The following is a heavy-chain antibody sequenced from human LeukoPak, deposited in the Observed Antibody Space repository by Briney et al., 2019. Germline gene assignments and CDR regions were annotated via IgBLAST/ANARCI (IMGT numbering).Heavy chain of an antibody. CDR2: ISYDGSNK. Sequence: GRSLRLSCAASGFTFSSYAMHWVRQAPGKGLEWGAVISYDGSNKYYADSVKGRFTISRDNSKNTLYLQMNSLRAEDTAVYYCARDPRDCSSTSCGYLDYWGQGTLVTVSS. CDR3: ARDPRDCSSTSCGYLDY. CDR1: GFTFSSYA. J-gene: IGHJ4*02. D-gene: IGHD2-2*01. V-gene: IGHV3-30*04.